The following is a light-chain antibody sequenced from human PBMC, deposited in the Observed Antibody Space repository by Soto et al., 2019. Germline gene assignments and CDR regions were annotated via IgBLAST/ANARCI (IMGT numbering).Light chain of an antibody. CDR1: QSVSSN. J-gene: IGKJ5*01. CDR2: GAS. V-gene: IGKV3-15*01. Sequence: EIVMTQSPATLSVSPGERATLSCRASQSVSSNLAWYQQKPGQAPRLLIYGASTRATGIPARFSGSGSGTEFTLTISSLQSEDFAFYYCQQYNNWPGVTFGQGTRLEIK. CDR3: QQYNNWPGVT.